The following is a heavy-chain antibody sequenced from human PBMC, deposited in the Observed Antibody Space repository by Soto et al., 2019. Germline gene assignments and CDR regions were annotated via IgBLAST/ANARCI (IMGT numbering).Heavy chain of an antibody. CDR1: GFSLSTSGMR. J-gene: IGHJ4*02. CDR2: IDWDDDK. Sequence: GPTLVNPTQTLTLTCTFSGFSLSTSGMRVSWIRQPPGKALEWLARIDWDDDKFYNTSLKTRLTISKDSSKNQVVLTMTNMDPVDTATYYCERMFNCSGGTCTFDYWGQGAQVTVYS. V-gene: IGHV2-70*04. CDR3: ERMFNCSGGTCTFDY. D-gene: IGHD2-15*01.